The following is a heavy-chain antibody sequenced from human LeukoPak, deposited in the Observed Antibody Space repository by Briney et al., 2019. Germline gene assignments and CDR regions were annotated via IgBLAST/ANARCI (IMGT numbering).Heavy chain of an antibody. Sequence: SETLSLTCAVYGGSFSGYYWSWIRQPPGKGLEWVGEINHSGSTNYNPSLKSRVTISVDTSKNQFSLKLSSVTAADTAVYYCVRGKRWLPYYYYYMDVWGKGTTVTVSS. D-gene: IGHD5-24*01. V-gene: IGHV4-34*01. CDR1: GGSFSGYY. CDR3: VRGKRWLPYYYYYMDV. CDR2: INHSGST. J-gene: IGHJ6*03.